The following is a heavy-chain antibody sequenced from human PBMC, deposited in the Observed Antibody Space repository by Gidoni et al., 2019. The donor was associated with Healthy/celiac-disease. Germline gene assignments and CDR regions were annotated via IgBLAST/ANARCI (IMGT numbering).Heavy chain of an antibody. CDR1: GGSISSSSYY. CDR3: ARLQERWLQLQGTVLDAFDI. D-gene: IGHD5-12*01. Sequence: QLQLQESGPGLVKPSETLSLTCTVSGGSISSSSYYWGWIRQPPGKGLEWIGSIYYSGSTYYNPSLKSRVTISVDTSKNQFSLKLSSVTAADTAVYYCARLQERWLQLQGTVLDAFDIWGQGTMVTVSS. V-gene: IGHV4-39*01. CDR2: IYYSGST. J-gene: IGHJ3*02.